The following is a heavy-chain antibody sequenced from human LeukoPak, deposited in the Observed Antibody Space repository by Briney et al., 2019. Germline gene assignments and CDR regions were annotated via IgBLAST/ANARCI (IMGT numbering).Heavy chain of an antibody. Sequence: GGSLRLSCAASGFTFSSYSMNWVRQAPGKGLEWVSSISSSSSYIYYADSVKGRFTISRDNAKNSLYLQMNSLRAEDTAVYYRAMVVAANPYYYYYGMDVWGQGTTVTVSS. CDR1: GFTFSSYS. D-gene: IGHD2-15*01. CDR2: ISSSSSYI. CDR3: AMVVAANPYYYYYGMDV. J-gene: IGHJ6*02. V-gene: IGHV3-21*01.